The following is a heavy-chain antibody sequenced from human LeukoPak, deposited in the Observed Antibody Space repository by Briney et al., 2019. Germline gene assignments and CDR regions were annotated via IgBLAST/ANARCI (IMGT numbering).Heavy chain of an antibody. V-gene: IGHV3-21*01. CDR2: VSSSRSYI. D-gene: IGHD3-22*01. CDR3: ARGPSGYAYWFDY. Sequence: PGGSLRLSCAASGFTFSSYSMNWVRQAPGKGLEWVSSVSSSRSYIYYADSVKGRFTISRDNAKNSLYLQMNSLRAEDTAVYYCARGPSGYAYWFDYWGQGTPVTVSS. J-gene: IGHJ4*02. CDR1: GFTFSSYS.